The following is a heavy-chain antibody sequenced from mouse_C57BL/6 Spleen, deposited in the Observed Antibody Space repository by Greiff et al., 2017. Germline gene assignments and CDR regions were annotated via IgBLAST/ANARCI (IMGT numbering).Heavy chain of an antibody. J-gene: IGHJ3*01. CDR2: INYDGSST. V-gene: IGHV5-16*01. Sequence: EVQRVESEGGLVQPGSSMKLSCTASGFTFSDYYMAWVRQVPEKGLEWVANINYDGSSTYYLDSLKSRFIISRDNAKNILYLQMSSLKSEDTATYYCARVSLDGYWFAYWGQGTLVTVSA. D-gene: IGHD2-3*01. CDR1: GFTFSDYY. CDR3: ARVSLDGYWFAY.